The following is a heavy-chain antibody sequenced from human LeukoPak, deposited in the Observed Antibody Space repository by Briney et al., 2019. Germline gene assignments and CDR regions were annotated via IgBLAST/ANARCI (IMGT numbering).Heavy chain of an antibody. CDR1: GGTFSSYA. D-gene: IGHD3-10*01. V-gene: IGHV1-69*13. CDR2: IIPIFGTA. J-gene: IGHJ4*02. CDR3: ARDPLRFGELLGYFDY. Sequence: GASVKVSCKASGGTFSSYAISWVRQAPGQGLEWMGGIIPIFGTANYAQKFQGRVTITADESTSTAYMELSSLRSEDTAVYYCARDPLRFGELLGYFDYWGQGTLVTVSS.